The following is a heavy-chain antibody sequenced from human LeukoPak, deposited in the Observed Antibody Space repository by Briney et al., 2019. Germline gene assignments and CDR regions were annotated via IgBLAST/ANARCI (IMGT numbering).Heavy chain of an antibody. J-gene: IGHJ3*02. V-gene: IGHV4-59*01. CDR1: GGSISSYY. CDR2: IFYTGSA. CDR3: ATLTGGDDAFDI. D-gene: IGHD4-23*01. Sequence: SETLSLTCTVSGGSISSYYWSWIRQPPGKGLEWIGYIFYTGSANYNPSLKSRVTISILTSKNRFSLKLSSVTAADTAVYYCATLTGGDDAFDIWGQGTMVTVSS.